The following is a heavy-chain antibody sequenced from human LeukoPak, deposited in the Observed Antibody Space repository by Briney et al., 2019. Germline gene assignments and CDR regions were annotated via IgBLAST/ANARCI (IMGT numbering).Heavy chain of an antibody. CDR1: GRTFSSYA. CDR3: AREAYCSSTSCYYWRGYYYYGMDV. V-gene: IGHV1-69*13. D-gene: IGHD2-2*01. CDR2: IIPIFGTA. Sequence: SVKVSCKASGRTFSSYAISWVRQAPGQGLEWMGGIIPIFGTANYAQKFQGRVTITADESTSTAYMELSSLRSEDTAVYYCAREAYCSSTSCYYWRGYYYYGMDVWGQGTTVTVSS. J-gene: IGHJ6*02.